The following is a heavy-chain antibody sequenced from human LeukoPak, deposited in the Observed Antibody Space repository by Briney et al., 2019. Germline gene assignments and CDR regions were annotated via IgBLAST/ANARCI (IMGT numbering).Heavy chain of an antibody. CDR3: AKEFHSSGWSPPRYFDL. CDR1: GFTFSNYV. J-gene: IGHJ2*01. CDR2: ISGSGDNT. Sequence: PGGSLRLSCAASGFTFSNYVMNWVRQAPGKGLEWVSGISGSGDNTYYADSVKGRFTISRDNSKYTLSLQMNSLRAEDTAVYYCAKEFHSSGWSPPRYFDLWGRGTLVTVSS. V-gene: IGHV3-23*01. D-gene: IGHD6-19*01.